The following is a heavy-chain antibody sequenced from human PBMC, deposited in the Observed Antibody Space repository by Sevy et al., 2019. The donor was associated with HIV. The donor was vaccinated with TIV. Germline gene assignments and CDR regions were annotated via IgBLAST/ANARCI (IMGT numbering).Heavy chain of an antibody. D-gene: IGHD6-19*01. CDR2: ISSSSSYI. V-gene: IGHV3-21*06. CDR1: GFSFSTYS. J-gene: IGHJ5*02. Sequence: GGALRLSCVASGFSFSTYSMNWVRQAPGKGLEWVSSISSSSSYIDYAYSMKGRFTISRDNAKNSLYLQMNSLRAEDTAVYYCARDYSGGWRKFNLFDPWGQGTLVTVSS. CDR3: ARDYSGGWRKFNLFDP.